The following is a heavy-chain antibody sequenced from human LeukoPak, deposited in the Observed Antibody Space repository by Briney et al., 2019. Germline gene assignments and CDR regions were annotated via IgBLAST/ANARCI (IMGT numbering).Heavy chain of an antibody. CDR3: AREHRGYSGYDPGVGFDY. V-gene: IGHV1-69*13. Sequence: GASVKVSCKASGYTFTSYGISWVRQAPGQGLEWMGGIIPIFGTANYAQKFQGRVTITADESTSTAYMELSSLRSEDTAVYYCAREHRGYSGYDPGVGFDYWGQGTLVTVSS. D-gene: IGHD5-12*01. CDR1: GYTFTSYG. CDR2: IIPIFGTA. J-gene: IGHJ4*02.